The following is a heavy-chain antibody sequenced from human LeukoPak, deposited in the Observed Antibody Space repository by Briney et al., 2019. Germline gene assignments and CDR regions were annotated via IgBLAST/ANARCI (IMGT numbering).Heavy chain of an antibody. Sequence: GASVKVSCKASGYTFTGYYMHWVRQAPGQGLEWMGWVNPNSGGTNYAQKFQGRVTMTRDTSISTAYMELSRLRSDDTAVYYCARGIVIPGIAAAGTPNWFDPWGQGTLVTVSS. CDR3: ARGIVIPGIAAAGTPNWFDP. CDR2: VNPNSGGT. J-gene: IGHJ5*02. D-gene: IGHD6-13*01. CDR1: GYTFTGYY. V-gene: IGHV1-2*02.